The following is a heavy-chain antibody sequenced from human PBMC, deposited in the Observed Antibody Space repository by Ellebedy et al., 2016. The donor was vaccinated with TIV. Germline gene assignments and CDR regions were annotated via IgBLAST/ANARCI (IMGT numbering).Heavy chain of an antibody. D-gene: IGHD5-12*01. CDR2: IYYSGST. CDR1: GGSISSSSYY. J-gene: IGHJ5*02. V-gene: IGHV4-39*01. CDR3: ARTSGYRSNWFDP. Sequence: SETLSLXXTVSGGSISSSSYYWGWIRQPPGKGLEWIGSIYYSGSTYYNPSLKSRVTISVDTSKNQFSLKLSSVTAADTAVYYCARTSGYRSNWFDPWGQGTLVTVSS.